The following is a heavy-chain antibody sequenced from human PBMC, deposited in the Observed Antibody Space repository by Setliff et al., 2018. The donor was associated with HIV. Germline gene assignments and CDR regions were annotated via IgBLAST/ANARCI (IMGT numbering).Heavy chain of an antibody. V-gene: IGHV3-11*05. J-gene: IGHJ4*02. CDR3: ARVMIGYSGYDAFDY. Sequence: GGSLRLSCAASGFTFSDYYMSWIRQAPGEGLEWVSYITGSSSYTNYADSVKGRFTISRDNAKNSLYLQMNSLRAEDTAVYYCARVMIGYSGYDAFDYWGQGTLVTVSS. CDR1: GFTFSDYY. D-gene: IGHD5-12*01. CDR2: ITGSSSYT.